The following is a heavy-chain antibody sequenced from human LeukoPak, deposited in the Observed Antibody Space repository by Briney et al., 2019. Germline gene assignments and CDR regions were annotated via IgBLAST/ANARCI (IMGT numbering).Heavy chain of an antibody. CDR3: ARGDSRDY. D-gene: IGHD6-13*01. V-gene: IGHV1-2*04. Sequence: ASVTVSFTASGYTFTGYYMHWERQAPGQGLEWMGWINPNSGGTNYAQKFQGWVTMTRDTSISTAYMELSRLRSDDTAVYYCARGDSRDYWGQGTLVTVSS. CDR1: GYTFTGYY. J-gene: IGHJ4*02. CDR2: INPNSGGT.